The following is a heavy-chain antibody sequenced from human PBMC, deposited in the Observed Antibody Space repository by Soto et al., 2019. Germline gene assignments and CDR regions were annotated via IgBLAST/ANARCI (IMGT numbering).Heavy chain of an antibody. CDR2: IYTSGST. CDR1: GGSISSYY. D-gene: IGHD6-13*01. J-gene: IGHJ5*02. V-gene: IGHV4-4*07. Sequence: PSETLSLTCTVSGGSISSYYWSWIRQPAGKGLKWIGRIYTSGSTNYNPSLKSRITMSVDTSKNQFSLKLSSVTAADTAVYYCARASGGYSSSWYNWFDPWGQGTLVTVSS. CDR3: ARASGGYSSSWYNWFDP.